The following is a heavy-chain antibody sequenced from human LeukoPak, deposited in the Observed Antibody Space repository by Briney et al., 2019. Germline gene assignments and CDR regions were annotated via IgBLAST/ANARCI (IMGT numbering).Heavy chain of an antibody. V-gene: IGHV1-2*02. D-gene: IGHD3-16*02. Sequence: ASVKVSCKASGYTFTGYYMHWVRQAPGQGLEWMGWINPNSGGTNYAQKFQGRVTMTRDTSISTAYMELSRLRSDDTAVYYCAREGFRDYVWGSYRSDLTWPFDYWGQGTLVTVSS. CDR3: AREGFRDYVWGSYRSDLTWPFDY. J-gene: IGHJ4*02. CDR1: GYTFTGYY. CDR2: INPNSGGT.